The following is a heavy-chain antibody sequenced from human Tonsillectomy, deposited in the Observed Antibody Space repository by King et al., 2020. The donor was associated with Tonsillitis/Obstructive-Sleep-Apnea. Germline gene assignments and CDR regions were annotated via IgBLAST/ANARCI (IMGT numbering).Heavy chain of an antibody. V-gene: IGHV3-74*01. J-gene: IGHJ4*02. CDR2: IKSDVSRP. Sequence: VQLVESGGGLVQPGGSLRLSCAASGVTFSSNWMHWCRQAPGKGLVGFSRIKSDVSRPCSADSLKGLFTISRHNAKNTRYLQMNSLRAEDTAVYYCAREGYSSSSPIDYWGQGTLVTVSS. CDR1: GVTFSSNW. D-gene: IGHD6-6*01. CDR3: AREGYSSSSPIDY.